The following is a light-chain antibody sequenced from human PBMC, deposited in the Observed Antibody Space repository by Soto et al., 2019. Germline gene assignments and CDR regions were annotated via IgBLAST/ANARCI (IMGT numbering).Light chain of an antibody. J-gene: IGKJ2*01. CDR1: QGISRY. Sequence: IRMTQSPSSLSASTGDRVTITCRASQGISRYLAWYQQKPGKAPKLLIYAASSLQSGVPSRFSGSGSGIAFTLTISSLQPEDFAIYYCQQSYNTPQYTFGQGTELEIK. CDR2: AAS. V-gene: IGKV1-39*01. CDR3: QQSYNTPQYT.